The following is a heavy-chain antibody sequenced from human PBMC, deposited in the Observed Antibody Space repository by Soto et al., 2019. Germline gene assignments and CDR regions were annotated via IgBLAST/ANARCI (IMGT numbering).Heavy chain of an antibody. Sequence: GGSLRLSCAASGFTVSSNYMSWVRQAPGKGLEWVSVIYSGGSTYYADSVKGRFTISRDNSRNTLYLQMNSLRAEDTAVYYCARQLVVVTAIRYYYYGMDVWGQGTTVTVSS. V-gene: IGHV3-53*01. D-gene: IGHD2-21*02. CDR1: GFTVSSNY. CDR2: IYSGGST. J-gene: IGHJ6*02. CDR3: ARQLVVVTAIRYYYYGMDV.